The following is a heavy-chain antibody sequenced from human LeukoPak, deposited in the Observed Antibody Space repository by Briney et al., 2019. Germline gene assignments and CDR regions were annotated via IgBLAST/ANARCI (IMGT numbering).Heavy chain of an antibody. J-gene: IGHJ4*02. CDR3: ASLAPSYGDYYFDY. Sequence: SETLSLTCAVSGGSISSSNWWSWVRQPPGKGLEWIGEIYHSGSTNYNPSLKSRVTISVDKSKNQFSLKLSSVTAADTAVYYCASLAPSYGDYYFDYWGQGTLVTVSS. D-gene: IGHD4-17*01. CDR1: GGSISSSNW. V-gene: IGHV4-4*02. CDR2: IYHSGST.